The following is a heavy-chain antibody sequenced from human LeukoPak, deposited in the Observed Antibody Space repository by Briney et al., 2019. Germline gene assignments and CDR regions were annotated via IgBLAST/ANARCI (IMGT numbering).Heavy chain of an antibody. CDR1: GFTFGTNG. V-gene: IGHV3-23*01. Sequence: GGPLRLPWAPLGFTFGTNGRNWVARAPGKGLGGVSAISGSGYSTFYADSVKGRFTISRDNSKNTLYLQMNSLRAEDTAVYYCAKSGGSGSYEFDYWGQGTLVTVSS. J-gene: IGHJ4*02. D-gene: IGHD3-10*01. CDR2: ISGSGYST. CDR3: AKSGGSGSYEFDY.